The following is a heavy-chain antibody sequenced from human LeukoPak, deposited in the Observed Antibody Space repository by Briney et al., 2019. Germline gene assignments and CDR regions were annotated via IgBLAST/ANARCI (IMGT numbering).Heavy chain of an antibody. D-gene: IGHD1-26*01. V-gene: IGHV3-33*01. CDR2: IWYDGSNN. Sequence: GGSLRLSCAASGFTFSSYGMHWVRQAPGKGLEWVAVIWYDGSNNYYADSVKGRFTISRDNSKNTLYLQMNSLRAEDTAVYYCARDSWELSYFDYWGQGTLVTVSS. CDR1: GFTFSSYG. CDR3: ARDSWELSYFDY. J-gene: IGHJ4*02.